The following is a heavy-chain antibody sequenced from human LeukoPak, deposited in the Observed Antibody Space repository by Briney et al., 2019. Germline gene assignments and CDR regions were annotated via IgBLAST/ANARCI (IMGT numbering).Heavy chain of an antibody. J-gene: IGHJ4*02. CDR3: AKGSNRGVATIDY. D-gene: IGHD5-12*01. Sequence: GGSLRLSCAASGFTFSSYGMHWVRQAPGKGLDWVAVISYDGSNKYYADSVKGRFTISRDNSKNTLFLQMNSLRAEDTAVYCCAKGSNRGVATIDYWGQGTLVTVSS. V-gene: IGHV3-30*18. CDR1: GFTFSSYG. CDR2: ISYDGSNK.